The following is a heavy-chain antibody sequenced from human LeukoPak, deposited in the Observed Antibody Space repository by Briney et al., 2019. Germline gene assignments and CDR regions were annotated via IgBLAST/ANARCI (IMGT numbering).Heavy chain of an antibody. D-gene: IGHD2-2*01. J-gene: IGHJ4*02. CDR1: GDSVSSAA. Sequence: SQTLSLTCAISGDSVSSAASNWIRQSPSRGLEWRGRPYESSKWYNDYAVSVNSRITINPDTSKHQFSLVLNSVTPEDTAVYYCARGGIEYCTSSSCYFDYWGQGTLVSVSS. CDR3: ARGGIEYCTSSSCYFDY. V-gene: IGHV6-1*01. CDR2: PYESSKWYN.